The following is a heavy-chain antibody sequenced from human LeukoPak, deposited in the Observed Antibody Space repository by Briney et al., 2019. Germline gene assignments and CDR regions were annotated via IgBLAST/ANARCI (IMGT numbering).Heavy chain of an antibody. J-gene: IGHJ4*02. CDR2: IKQDGSEK. CDR1: GFTFSSYW. V-gene: IGHV3-7*01. CDR3: ARDFGGYSYGYYFDY. D-gene: IGHD5-18*01. Sequence: GGSLRLSCAASGFTFSSYWMRWVRQAPGKGLEWVANIKQDGSEKYYVDSVKGRFTISRDNAKNSLYLQMNSLRAEDTAVYYCARDFGGYSYGYYFDYWGQGTLVTVSS.